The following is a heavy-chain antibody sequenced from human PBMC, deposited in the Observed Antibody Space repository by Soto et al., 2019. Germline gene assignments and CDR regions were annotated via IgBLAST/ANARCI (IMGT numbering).Heavy chain of an antibody. Sequence: PGGSLRPSCSASGFTFSSYAMHWVRQAPGKGLECVSAISSNGGSTYYADSVKGRFTIYRDNSKNTLYLQMSSLRAEDTAVYYWVKGKRTNGTNGVCDATGATIYYYGMDVWGQGTTVTVSS. D-gene: IGHD2-8*01. CDR2: ISSNGGST. CDR1: GFTFSSYA. V-gene: IGHV3-64D*06. J-gene: IGHJ6*02. CDR3: VKGKRTNGTNGVCDATGATIYYYGMDV.